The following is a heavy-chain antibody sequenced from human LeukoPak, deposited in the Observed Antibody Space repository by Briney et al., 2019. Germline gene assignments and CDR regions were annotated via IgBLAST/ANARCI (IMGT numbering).Heavy chain of an antibody. CDR3: ARVEKQGSPRYYGSGSYRYYYYYYMDV. J-gene: IGHJ6*03. Sequence: GASVKVSCKASGYTFTGYYMHWVRQAPGQGLEWMGWINPNSGGTNYAQKFQGRVTMTRDTSISTAYMELSRLRSDDTAVYYCARVEKQGSPRYYGSGSYRYYYYYYMDVWGKGTTVTISS. CDR1: GYTFTGYY. V-gene: IGHV1-2*02. CDR2: INPNSGGT. D-gene: IGHD3-10*01.